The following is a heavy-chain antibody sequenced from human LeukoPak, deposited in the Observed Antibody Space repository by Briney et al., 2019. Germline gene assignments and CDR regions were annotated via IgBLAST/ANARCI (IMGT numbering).Heavy chain of an antibody. V-gene: IGHV1-2*02. CDR2: INPNSGGT. J-gene: IGHJ4*02. CDR3: ARVPTDFWSGYSNYFDY. Sequence: ASVKVSCKASGYTFTGYYMHWVRQAPGQGLEWMGWINPNSGGTNYAQKFQGRVTMTRDTSISTAYMELSRLRSDDTAVYYCARVPTDFWSGYSNYFDYWGQGTLVTVSS. D-gene: IGHD3-3*01. CDR1: GYTFTGYY.